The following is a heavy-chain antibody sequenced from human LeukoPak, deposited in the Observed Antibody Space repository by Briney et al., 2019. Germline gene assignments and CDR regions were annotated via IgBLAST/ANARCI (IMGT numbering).Heavy chain of an antibody. J-gene: IGHJ4*02. CDR3: ARGFRYYGSGIDY. Sequence: PGGSLGHSSVAPRVSFSVDRIYSGCHAPREGLEYVSAISTNGGSTYYANSVRGRFTISRDDPKNTLDLQMGSLRPEDMAVYYCARGFRYYGSGIDYWGQGTLVTVSS. CDR1: VSFSVDR. V-gene: IGHV3-64*01. D-gene: IGHD3-10*01. CDR2: ISTNGGST.